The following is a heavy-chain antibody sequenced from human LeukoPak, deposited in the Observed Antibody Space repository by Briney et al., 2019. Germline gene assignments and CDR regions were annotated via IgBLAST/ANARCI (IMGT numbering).Heavy chain of an antibody. Sequence: GASVNVSCKASGYTLTSYGISWVRQAPGQGLEWMGWISAYNGNTNYARKLQGRVTMTTETSTSTAYMELRSLRSDDTAVYYCARDGQWLSRPNYYGLDVWGQGTTVTVSS. J-gene: IGHJ6*02. CDR1: GYTLTSYG. D-gene: IGHD6-19*01. CDR3: ARDGQWLSRPNYYGLDV. CDR2: ISAYNGNT. V-gene: IGHV1-18*01.